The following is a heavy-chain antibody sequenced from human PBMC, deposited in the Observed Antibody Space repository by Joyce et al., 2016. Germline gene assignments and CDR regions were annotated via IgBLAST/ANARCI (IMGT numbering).Heavy chain of an antibody. CDR3: AKIALSESDH. V-gene: IGHV1-2*02. J-gene: IGHJ4*02. CDR2: INPKGGDT. D-gene: IGHD2-21*01. Sequence: QVQLVQSGAEVKNPGASVKVSCKASGYTFSDYYINWVRQAPGQGLEWVGWINPKGGDTKYAQKFQGRVTMTRDTSMTTAYMEISRLRFDDTAVYYCAKIALSESDHWGQGTLVSVSS. CDR1: GYTFSDYY.